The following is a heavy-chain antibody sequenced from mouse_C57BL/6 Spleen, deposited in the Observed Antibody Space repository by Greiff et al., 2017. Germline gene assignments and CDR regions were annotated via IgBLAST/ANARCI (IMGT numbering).Heavy chain of an antibody. CDR3: ARGDYDSGAMDY. V-gene: IGHV14-2*01. Sequence: VQLQQSGAELVKPGASVKLSCTASGFNIKDYYMHWVKQRTEQGLEWIGRIDPEDGETKYAPKFPGKATITADTSSNTAYLQLSSLTSEDTAVSYGARGDYDSGAMDYWGQGTSVTVSS. CDR1: GFNIKDYY. CDR2: IDPEDGET. D-gene: IGHD2-4*01. J-gene: IGHJ4*01.